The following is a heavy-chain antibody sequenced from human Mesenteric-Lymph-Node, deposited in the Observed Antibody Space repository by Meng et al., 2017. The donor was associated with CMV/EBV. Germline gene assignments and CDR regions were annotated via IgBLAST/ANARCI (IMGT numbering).Heavy chain of an antibody. Sequence: CTGYSRSSSGVGVGWIRQPPGKALEWRALIYWNDNKRYSPSLKSRLTITKDTSKNQVVLTMTNMDPVDTATYYCAHAPWQQLVAWFDPWGQGTLVTVSS. CDR3: AHAPWQQLVAWFDP. CDR1: GYSRSSSGVG. V-gene: IGHV2-5*01. CDR2: IYWNDNK. D-gene: IGHD6-13*01. J-gene: IGHJ5*02.